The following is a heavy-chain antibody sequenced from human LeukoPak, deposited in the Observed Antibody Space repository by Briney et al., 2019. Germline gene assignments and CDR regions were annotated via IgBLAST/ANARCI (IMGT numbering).Heavy chain of an antibody. Sequence: ASVKVSCKASGYTFTSYDINWVRQATGQGLEWMGWMNPNSGNTGYAQKFQGRVTMTRNTSISTAYMELSSPRSEDTAVYYCARVSYGSGSSYYYYYYMDVWGKGTTVTVSS. CDR3: ARVSYGSGSSYYYYYYMDV. CDR2: MNPNSGNT. D-gene: IGHD3-10*01. J-gene: IGHJ6*03. CDR1: GYTFTSYD. V-gene: IGHV1-8*01.